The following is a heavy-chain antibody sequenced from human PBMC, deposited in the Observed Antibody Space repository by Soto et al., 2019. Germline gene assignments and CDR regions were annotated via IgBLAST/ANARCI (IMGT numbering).Heavy chain of an antibody. CDR2: ISASGADT. J-gene: IGHJ4*02. D-gene: IGHD6-6*01. V-gene: IGHV3-23*01. CDR1: GFIFSEYA. Sequence: EVQLLESGGGLVQPGGSLRLSCAASGFIFSEYAMSWVRQAPGKGLEWVSAISASGADTYDADSVKGRFAISRDNSMNPLPPQMNSLGAGDTAVYYCAKRVEYSSSSAYFDHLGRGTLVIVSS. CDR3: AKRVEYSSSSAYFDH.